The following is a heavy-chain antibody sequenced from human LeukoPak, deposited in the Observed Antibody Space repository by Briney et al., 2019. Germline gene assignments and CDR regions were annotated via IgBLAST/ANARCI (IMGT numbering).Heavy chain of an antibody. CDR3: ASSSYYYYGMDV. Sequence: SETLSLTCTVSGGSISSYYWSCIRQPPGKGLEWIGYIYYSGSTNYNPSLKSRVTISVDTSKNQFSLKLSSVTAADTAVYYCASSSYYYYGMDVWGQGTTVTVSS. V-gene: IGHV4-59*01. CDR2: IYYSGST. J-gene: IGHJ6*02. CDR1: GGSISSYY.